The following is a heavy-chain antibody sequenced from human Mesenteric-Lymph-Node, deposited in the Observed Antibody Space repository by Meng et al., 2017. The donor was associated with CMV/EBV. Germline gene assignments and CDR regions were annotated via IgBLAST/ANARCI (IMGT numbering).Heavy chain of an antibody. J-gene: IGHJ6*02. Sequence: GESLKISCASSGFNFNIFSMSWVRQAPGKGLGWVASIRQDGSEKYHVDFVEGRFTISRDNSKNTLYLQMNSLRAEDTAVYYCAKESQGGSGHTLIPYYGMDVWGQGTTVTVSS. V-gene: IGHV3-7*03. CDR1: GFNFNIFS. CDR3: AKESQGGSGHTLIPYYGMDV. D-gene: IGHD1-26*01. CDR2: IRQDGSEK.